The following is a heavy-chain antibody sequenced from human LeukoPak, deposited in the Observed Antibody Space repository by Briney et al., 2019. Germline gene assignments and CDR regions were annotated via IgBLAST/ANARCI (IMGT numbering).Heavy chain of an antibody. Sequence: RPGGSLRLSCAASGFTFDDYGMSWVRPAPGKVLEWVSGINWNGGSTGYADSVKGRFTISRDNAKNSLYLQMNSLRAEDTALYYCARERSGSGSYHLDYWGQGTLVTVSS. D-gene: IGHD1-26*01. CDR2: INWNGGST. V-gene: IGHV3-20*04. J-gene: IGHJ4*02. CDR3: ARERSGSGSYHLDY. CDR1: GFTFDDYG.